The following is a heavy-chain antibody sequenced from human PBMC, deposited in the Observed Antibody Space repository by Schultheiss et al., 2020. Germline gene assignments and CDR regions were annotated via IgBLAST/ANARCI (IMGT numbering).Heavy chain of an antibody. CDR1: GGSISSGSYY. J-gene: IGHJ5*02. V-gene: IGHV4-61*02. D-gene: IGHD6-19*01. CDR2: IYTSGST. Sequence: SETLSLTCTVSGGSISSGSYYWSWIRQPAGKGLEWIGRIYTSGSTNYNPSLKSRVTISVDTSKTQFSLKLSSVTAADTAVYYCARGRKAVAGRNWFDPWGQGTLVTVSS. CDR3: ARGRKAVAGRNWFDP.